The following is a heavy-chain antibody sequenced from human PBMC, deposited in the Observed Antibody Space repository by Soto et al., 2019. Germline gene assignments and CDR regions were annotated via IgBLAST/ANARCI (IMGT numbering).Heavy chain of an antibody. J-gene: IGHJ4*02. V-gene: IGHV3-48*01. D-gene: IGHD3-9*01. Sequence: GGSLRLSCAASGFTFSGYSMNWVRQAPGKGLEWVSYISSSSSTIYYADSVKGRFTISRDNAKNSLYLQMNSLRAEDTAVYYCARGPAELRYFDWLSPRYFDYWGQGTLVTVSS. CDR3: ARGPAELRYFDWLSPRYFDY. CDR1: GFTFSGYS. CDR2: ISSSSSTI.